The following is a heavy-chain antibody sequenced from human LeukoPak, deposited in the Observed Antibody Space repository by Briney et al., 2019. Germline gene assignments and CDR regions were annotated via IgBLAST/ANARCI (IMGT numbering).Heavy chain of an antibody. J-gene: IGHJ6*03. CDR2: INQDGSEK. Sequence: PGGSLSLSCAVSGFTFNSYWMSWVRQAPGKGLEWVAKINQDGSEKYSVDSMKGRITISRDNAKNSLYLEMNSLRVEDTAVFYCARVMSASVWRSYGSYDYYYYMDIWGRGTTVTVSS. V-gene: IGHV3-7*01. CDR1: GFTFNSYW. D-gene: IGHD3-16*01. CDR3: ARVMSASVWRSYGSYDYYYYMDI.